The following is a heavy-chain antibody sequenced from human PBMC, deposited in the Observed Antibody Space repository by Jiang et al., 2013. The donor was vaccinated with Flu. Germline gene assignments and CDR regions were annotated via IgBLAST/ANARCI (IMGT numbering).Heavy chain of an antibody. CDR2: TYYTSKRYN. V-gene: IGHV6-1*01. CDR3: ARGKPHYYAMDV. Sequence: TLSLTCAISGDSVSGNNAAWNWIRQSPSRGLEWLGRTYYTSKRYNDYAASLRSRITINPDTSKNQFSLQLNSVTPEDTAVYYCARGKPHYYAMDVWGQGTTVTVSS. J-gene: IGHJ6*02. CDR1: GDSVSGNNAA.